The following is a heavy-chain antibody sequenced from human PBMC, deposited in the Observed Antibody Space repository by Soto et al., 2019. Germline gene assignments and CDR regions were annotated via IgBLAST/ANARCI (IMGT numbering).Heavy chain of an antibody. V-gene: IGHV3-23*01. Sequence: EVQLLESGGGLVQPGGSLRLSCAASGFTFSSYAMSWVRQAPGKGLEWVSVISRSGDSTYYADSVRGRFTISRDNSKNTLYLQTNSLRAEDTAVYYCAKDRDGAAAGPTKFYGMDVWGQGTTVTVSS. CDR2: ISRSGDST. CDR3: AKDRDGAAAGPTKFYGMDV. J-gene: IGHJ6*02. CDR1: GFTFSSYA. D-gene: IGHD6-13*01.